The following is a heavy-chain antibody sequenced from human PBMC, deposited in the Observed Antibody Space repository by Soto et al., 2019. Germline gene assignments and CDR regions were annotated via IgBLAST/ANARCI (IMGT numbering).Heavy chain of an antibody. J-gene: IGHJ6*02. D-gene: IGHD3-3*01. CDR3: ARGKAINDFWSGSHFGYGMDV. CDR2: INHSGST. V-gene: IGHV4-34*01. Sequence: QVQLQQWGAGLLKPSETLSLTCAVYGGSFSGYYWSWIRQPPGKGLEGIGEINHSGSTNYNPSLKSRVTTSVDTSKNQFSLKLSSVTAADTAVYYCARGKAINDFWSGSHFGYGMDVWGQGTTVTVSS. CDR1: GGSFSGYY.